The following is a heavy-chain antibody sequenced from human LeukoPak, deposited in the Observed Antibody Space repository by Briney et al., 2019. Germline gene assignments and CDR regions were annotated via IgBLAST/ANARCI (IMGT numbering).Heavy chain of an antibody. J-gene: IGHJ4*02. CDR3: ARHSPGSLSGNYVLDY. CDR1: GDSISSYY. V-gene: IGHV4-59*01. D-gene: IGHD1-26*01. CDR2: VYDSGST. Sequence: SSETLSLTCSVSGDSISSYYWSWIRQPPGKGLEWIGHVYDSGSTYYNPSLESRVSISVDTSKNQFSLKLSSVTAADTAVYYCARHSPGSLSGNYVLDYWGQGTLVTVSS.